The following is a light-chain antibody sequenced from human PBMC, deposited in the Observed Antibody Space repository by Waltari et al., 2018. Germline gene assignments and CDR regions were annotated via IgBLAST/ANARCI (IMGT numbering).Light chain of an antibody. V-gene: IGKV3-20*01. J-gene: IGKJ1*01. CDR3: QNYVRLPAT. CDR1: QSIRTY. CDR2: HAS. Sequence: EIMLTQSPGTLSLSPGERATLSCKASQSIRTYLAWYQQKPGQAPRLLIYHASSRATGIPDRFSGSGSGTDFSLTISRLEPEDFAVYYCQNYVRLPATFGQGTKVEIK.